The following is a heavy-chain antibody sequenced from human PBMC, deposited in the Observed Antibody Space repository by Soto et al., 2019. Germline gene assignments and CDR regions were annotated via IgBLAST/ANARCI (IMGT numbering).Heavy chain of an antibody. D-gene: IGHD4-17*01. CDR2: IYYSGST. CDR1: GGSISSYY. CDR3: ARRKGDYGDPGDYYYYYMDV. V-gene: IGHV4-59*01. Sequence: SETLSLTCTVSGGSISSYYWSWIRQPPGKGLEWIGYIYYSGSTNYNPSLKSRVTISVDTSKNQFSLKLSSVTAADTAVYYCARRKGDYGDPGDYYYYYMDVWGKGTTVTVSS. J-gene: IGHJ6*03.